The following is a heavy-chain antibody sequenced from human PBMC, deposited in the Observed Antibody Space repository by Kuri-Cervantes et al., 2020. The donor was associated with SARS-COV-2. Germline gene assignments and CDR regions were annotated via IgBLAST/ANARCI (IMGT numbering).Heavy chain of an antibody. CDR1: GITFSSYA. CDR3: AREASSGWYGLSQYYFDY. CDR2: ISYDGSNK. V-gene: IGHV3-30-3*01. D-gene: IGHD6-19*01. J-gene: IGHJ4*02. Sequence: GESLKISCAASGITFSSYAMHWVRQAPGKGLEWVAVISYDGSNKYYADSVKGRFTISRDNSKNTLYLQMNSLRAEDTAVYYCAREASSGWYGLSQYYFDYWGQGTLVTVSS.